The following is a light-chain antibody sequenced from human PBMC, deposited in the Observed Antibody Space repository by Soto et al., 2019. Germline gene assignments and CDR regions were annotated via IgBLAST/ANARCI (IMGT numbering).Light chain of an antibody. J-gene: IGLJ2*01. CDR3: SSYSTTSSPHVL. V-gene: IGLV2-14*01. CDR2: EVT. CDR1: RSDVGRYNY. Sequence: QSVLTQPASVSGSPGQSITISCTGTRSDVGRYNYVSWYQQHPGKAPKHLIYEVTYRPSGVSTRFSASKSGSTASLTISGIQAEDEADYYCSSYSTTSSPHVLFGGGTQLTVL.